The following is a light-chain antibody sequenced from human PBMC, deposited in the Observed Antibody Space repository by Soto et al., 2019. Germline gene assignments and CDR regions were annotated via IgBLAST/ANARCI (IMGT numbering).Light chain of an antibody. CDR2: DDD. CDR3: QVWDDSRDQQV. CDR1: NIGVRS. V-gene: IGLV3-21*02. Sequence: SYELTQAPSVSVAPGQTASITCGANNIGVRSVHWHQKKPGQAPVLVVYDDDARPSGIHGRFSGSNSGNTATLTITRVEAGDEADYYCQVWDDSRDQQVFGGGTKVTVL. J-gene: IGLJ3*02.